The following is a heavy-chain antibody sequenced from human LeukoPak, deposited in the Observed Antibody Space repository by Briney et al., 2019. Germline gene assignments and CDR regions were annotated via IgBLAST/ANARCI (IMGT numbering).Heavy chain of an antibody. CDR3: AKASVAGNYYFDY. Sequence: GGSLRLSCAASGFTFRSYGMHWVRQAPGKGLEWVAVIWYGGSNKYYADSVKGRFTISRDNSKNTLYLQMNSLRAEDTAVYYCAKASVAGNYYFDYWGQGTLVTVSS. CDR2: IWYGGSNK. J-gene: IGHJ4*02. V-gene: IGHV3-33*06. D-gene: IGHD6-19*01. CDR1: GFTFRSYG.